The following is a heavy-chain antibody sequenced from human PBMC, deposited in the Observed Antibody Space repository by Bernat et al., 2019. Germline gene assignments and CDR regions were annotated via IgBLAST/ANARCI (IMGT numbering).Heavy chain of an antibody. CDR2: INHSGST. D-gene: IGHD6-19*01. CDR1: GGSFSGYY. CDR3: ARGSLAVAGVNWFDP. V-gene: IGHV4-34*01. Sequence: QVQLQQWGAGLLKPSETLSLTCAVYGGSFSGYYWSWIRQPPGKGLEWIGEINHSGSTNYNPSLKSRVTISVDTSKTQLSLKLSSVTAADKAGYYCARGSLAVAGVNWFDPWGQGTLVTVSS. J-gene: IGHJ5*02.